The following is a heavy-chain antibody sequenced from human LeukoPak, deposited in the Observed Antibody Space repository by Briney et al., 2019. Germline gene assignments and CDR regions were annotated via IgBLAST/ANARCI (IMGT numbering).Heavy chain of an antibody. CDR1: GASVSSGDYY. CDR2: FYYSGST. V-gene: IGHV4-61*08. CDR3: ARDPKYGSGSYGGDY. J-gene: IGHJ4*02. D-gene: IGHD3-10*01. Sequence: SETLSLTCTVSGASVSSGDYYWSWIRQPPGKGLEWIEYFYYSGSTYYNPSLKSRVTISVDTSKNQFSLKLSSVTAADTAVYYCARDPKYGSGSYGGDYWGQGTLVTVSS.